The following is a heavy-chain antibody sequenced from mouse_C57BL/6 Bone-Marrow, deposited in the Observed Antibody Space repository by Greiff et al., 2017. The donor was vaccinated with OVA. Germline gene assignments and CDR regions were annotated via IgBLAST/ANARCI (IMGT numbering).Heavy chain of an antibody. CDR1: GFTFNTYA. D-gene: IGHD2-10*02. J-gene: IGHJ4*01. CDR3: VRVGGYGNYGDAMDY. Sequence: EVMLVESGGGLVQPKGSLKLSCAASGFTFNTYAMHWVRQAPGKGLEWVARLRSKSSNYATYYADSVKDRFTIFRDDSQSMLYLQMNNLKTEDTAMYYCVRVGGYGNYGDAMDYWGQGTSVTVSS. CDR2: LRSKSSNYAT. V-gene: IGHV10-3*01.